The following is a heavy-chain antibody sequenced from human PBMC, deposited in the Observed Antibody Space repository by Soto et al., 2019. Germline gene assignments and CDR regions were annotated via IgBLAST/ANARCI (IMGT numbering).Heavy chain of an antibody. CDR2: INPSGGST. D-gene: IGHD2-2*02. Sequence: ASVKVSCKASGYTFTSYYMHWVRQAPGQGLEWMGIINPSGGSTSYAQKFQGRVTMTRDTSTSTVYMELSSLRSEDTAVYYCASPNPVVPAAILGRAARPDYYYGMDVWGQGTTVTVSS. J-gene: IGHJ6*02. CDR3: ASPNPVVPAAILGRAARPDYYYGMDV. CDR1: GYTFTSYY. V-gene: IGHV1-46*03.